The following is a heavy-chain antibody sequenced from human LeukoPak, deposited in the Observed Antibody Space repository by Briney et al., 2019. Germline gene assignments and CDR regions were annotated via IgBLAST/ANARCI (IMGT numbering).Heavy chain of an antibody. CDR3: AREGLYGDYVWSLDY. CDR1: GGSVSSGSYY. Sequence: SETLSLTCTVSGGSVSSGSYYWSWIRQPPGKGLEWIGYIYYSGSTNYNPSLKSRVTISVDTSKNQFSLKLSSVTAADKAVYYCAREGLYGDYVWSLDYWGQGTLVTVSS. V-gene: IGHV4-61*01. D-gene: IGHD4-17*01. J-gene: IGHJ4*02. CDR2: IYYSGST.